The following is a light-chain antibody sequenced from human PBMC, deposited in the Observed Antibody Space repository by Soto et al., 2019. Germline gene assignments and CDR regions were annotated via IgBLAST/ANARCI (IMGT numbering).Light chain of an antibody. CDR3: CSFAGRSPPTSV. CDR1: TSDVGTYNL. J-gene: IGLJ1*01. V-gene: IGLV2-23*02. Sequence: QSVLTQPASVSGSPGQSITISCTGTTSDVGTYNLVPWYQHHPGKAPQLIIFEVTKRPSGVSDRFSGSKSGNTASLTISGLLGEDEADYYCCSFAGRSPPTSVFGTGTKVTVL. CDR2: EVT.